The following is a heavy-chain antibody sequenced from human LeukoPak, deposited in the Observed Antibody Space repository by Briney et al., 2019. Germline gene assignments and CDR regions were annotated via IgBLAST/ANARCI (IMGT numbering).Heavy chain of an antibody. J-gene: IGHJ5*02. V-gene: IGHV4-34*01. CDR2: INHSGST. Sequence: SETLSLTCAVYGGSFSGYYWSWIRQPPGKGLEWIGEINHSGSTTYNPSLKSRVTISVDTSKNQFSLKLSSVTAADTAVYYCARDIYYDSSGHNWFDPWGQGTLVTVSS. D-gene: IGHD3-22*01. CDR1: GGSFSGYY. CDR3: ARDIYYDSSGHNWFDP.